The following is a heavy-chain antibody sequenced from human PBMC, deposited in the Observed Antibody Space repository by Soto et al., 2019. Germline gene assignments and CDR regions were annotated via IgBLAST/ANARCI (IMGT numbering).Heavy chain of an antibody. D-gene: IGHD2-21*02. J-gene: IGHJ4*02. CDR3: ARGWGVVTAPDY. CDR2: INAGNGNT. CDR1: GYTFTSYA. Sequence: GASVKVSCKASGYTFTSYAMHWVRQAPGQRLEWMGWINAGNGNTKYSQKFQGRVTITRDTSASTAYMELSSLRSEDTAVYYCARGWGVVTAPDYWGRGTLVTVSS. V-gene: IGHV1-3*01.